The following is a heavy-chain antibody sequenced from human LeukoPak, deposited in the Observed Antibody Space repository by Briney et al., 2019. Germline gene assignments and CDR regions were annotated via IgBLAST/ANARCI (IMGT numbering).Heavy chain of an antibody. Sequence: GGSLRLSCAASAFTFSSYNMNWVRQAPGKGLKWVSSISSRSTNIYYADSVKRRFTISRDNAKNSLYLQMNSLRAEDTAVYYCTRGEDYALDVWGNGTPVTVSS. CDR3: TRGEDYALDV. CDR2: ISSRSTNI. V-gene: IGHV3-21*01. J-gene: IGHJ6*04. D-gene: IGHD2-2*01. CDR1: AFTFSSYN.